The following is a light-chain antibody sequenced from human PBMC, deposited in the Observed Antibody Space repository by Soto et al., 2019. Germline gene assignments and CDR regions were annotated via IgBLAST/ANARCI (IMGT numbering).Light chain of an antibody. Sequence: EIVLTQSPDTLSVSPGERATLSCRASQSISRTLAWYQQKPGQAPRLLISDASNRATGIPARFSGSASGTQFTLTISSLQSEDFAVYYCRQYNKWPLITFGQGTRLEIK. V-gene: IGKV3D-15*01. J-gene: IGKJ5*01. CDR3: RQYNKWPLIT. CDR1: QSISRT. CDR2: DAS.